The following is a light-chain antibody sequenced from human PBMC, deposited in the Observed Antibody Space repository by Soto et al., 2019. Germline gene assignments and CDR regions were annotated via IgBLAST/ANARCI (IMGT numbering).Light chain of an antibody. CDR3: QQYTDWPWGT. V-gene: IGKV3-15*01. CDR2: GAS. J-gene: IGKJ4*01. Sequence: EIVMTQSPATLSLSPGATATLSCRASQSVHSNLAWFQQHPGQAPRLLIYGASSRATGIPVRFSGSGSGTECTLTISSLQPEDFAVYYCQQYTDWPWGTFGGGTKVGIK. CDR1: QSVHSN.